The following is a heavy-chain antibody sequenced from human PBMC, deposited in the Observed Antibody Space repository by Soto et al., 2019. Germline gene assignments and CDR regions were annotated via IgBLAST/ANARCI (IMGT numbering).Heavy chain of an antibody. D-gene: IGHD6-25*01. CDR3: GSVRPSGYVLS. Sequence: LSLTCTVSGGSLSSYYWTWIRQSPGKGLGWIGYVYFSGNTNYNPSLKSRVTISIDTSKNQFSLRLASVTAADTAFYYCGSVRPSGYVLSWGQGTLVTVSS. CDR2: VYFSGNT. V-gene: IGHV4-59*01. CDR1: GGSLSSYY. J-gene: IGHJ5*02.